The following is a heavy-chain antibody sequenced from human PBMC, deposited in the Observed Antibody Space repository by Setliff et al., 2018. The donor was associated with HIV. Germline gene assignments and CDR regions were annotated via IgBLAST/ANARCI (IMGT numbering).Heavy chain of an antibody. CDR2: IFYSGIT. Sequence: SETLSLTCTVSGGSFTSRSYYWGWIRQPPGQGLEWIGSIFYSGITYYNPSLKSRVTISVDTSKNQFSLNLTSVTAADTAVYSCARSKTFYDFWGGYYTHGAFKICGRGTMVTVSS. J-gene: IGHJ3*02. CDR3: ARSKTFYDFWGGYYTHGAFKI. CDR1: GGSFTSRSYY. V-gene: IGHV4-39*01. D-gene: IGHD3-3*01.